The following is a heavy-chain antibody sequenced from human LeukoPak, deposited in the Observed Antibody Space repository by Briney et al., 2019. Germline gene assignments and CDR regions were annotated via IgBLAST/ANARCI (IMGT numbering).Heavy chain of an antibody. Sequence: GGSLRLSCAASGFTFSSYAMHWVRQAPGKGLEWVAVISYDGSNKYYAGSVKGRFTISRDNSKNTLYLQMNSLRAEDTAVYYCARDKRDILTGYFRSNWFDPWGQGTLVTVSS. CDR2: ISYDGSNK. CDR3: ARDKRDILTGYFRSNWFDP. D-gene: IGHD3-9*01. CDR1: GFTFSSYA. J-gene: IGHJ5*02. V-gene: IGHV3-30-3*01.